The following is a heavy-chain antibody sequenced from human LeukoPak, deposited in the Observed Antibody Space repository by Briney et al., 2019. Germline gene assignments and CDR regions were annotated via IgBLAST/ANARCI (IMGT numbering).Heavy chain of an antibody. J-gene: IGHJ4*02. CDR1: GVSISSYY. CDR3: ARDRRQQPFDY. V-gene: IGHV4-59*12. CDR2: IYYSGST. D-gene: IGHD6-13*01. Sequence: SETLSLTCTVSGVSISSYYWSWIRQPPGKGLEWIGYIYYSGSTNYNPSLKSRVTISVDTSKNQFSLKLSSVTAADTAVYYCARDRRQQPFDYWGQGTLVTVSS.